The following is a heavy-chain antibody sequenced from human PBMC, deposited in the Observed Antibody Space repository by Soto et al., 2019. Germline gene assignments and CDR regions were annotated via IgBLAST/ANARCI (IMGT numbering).Heavy chain of an antibody. V-gene: IGHV3-11*01. D-gene: IGHD3-3*01. J-gene: IGHJ6*02. CDR2: ISSSGSTI. CDR3: ARDFFGGQKYYDFWSGDYYYGMDV. CDR1: GFTFSDYY. Sequence: GGSLRLSCAASGFTFSDYYMSWIRQAPGKGLEWVSYISSSGSTIYYADSVKGRFTISRDNAKNSLYLQMNSLRAEDTAVYYCARDFFGGQKYYDFWSGDYYYGMDVWGQGTTVTVSS.